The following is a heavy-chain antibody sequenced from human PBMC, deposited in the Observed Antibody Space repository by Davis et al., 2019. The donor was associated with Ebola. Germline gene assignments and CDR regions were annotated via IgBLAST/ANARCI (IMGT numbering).Heavy chain of an antibody. CDR3: ARSTVTSGYYYGMDV. CDR1: GGSISSYY. J-gene: IGHJ6*02. V-gene: IGHV4-59*12. D-gene: IGHD4-17*01. CDR2: IYYSGST. Sequence: MPSETLSLTCTVSGGSISSYYWSWIRQPPGKGLEWIGYIYYSGSTNYNPSLKSRVTISVDKSKNQFSLKLSSVTAADTAVYYCARSTVTSGYYYGMDVWGQGTTVTVSS.